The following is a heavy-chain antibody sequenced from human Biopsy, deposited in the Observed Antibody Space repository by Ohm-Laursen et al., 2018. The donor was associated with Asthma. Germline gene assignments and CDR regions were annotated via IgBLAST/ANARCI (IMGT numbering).Heavy chain of an antibody. J-gene: IGHJ4*02. CDR3: ARGDSSNWSHYYFDY. CDR1: GFAVSRDH. CDR2: IYSGGTS. D-gene: IGHD3-22*01. V-gene: IGHV3-53*01. Sequence: SLRLSCAASGFAVSRDHMFWVRQAPGKGLEWVSVIYSGGTSHTADSVRGRFTISRDYSKSTLYLQMHSLRAEGTAVYYCARGDSSNWSHYYFDYWGQGTLVTVSS.